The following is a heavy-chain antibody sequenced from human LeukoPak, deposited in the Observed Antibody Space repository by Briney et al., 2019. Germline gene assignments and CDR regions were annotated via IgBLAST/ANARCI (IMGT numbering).Heavy chain of an antibody. CDR1: GYSFTSYW. CDR2: IYPGASDT. V-gene: IGHV5-51*01. CDR3: ARPSPDYDFWSGPYFDY. J-gene: IGHJ4*02. Sequence: GESRKISCKGTGYSFTSYWIGCVRQMAGKGLDWLVIIYPGASDTRYSPSFQRLVTISPDKSLSTASLQWSSLKASDTALHYCARPSPDYDFWSGPYFDYWGQGTLVTVSS. D-gene: IGHD3-3*01.